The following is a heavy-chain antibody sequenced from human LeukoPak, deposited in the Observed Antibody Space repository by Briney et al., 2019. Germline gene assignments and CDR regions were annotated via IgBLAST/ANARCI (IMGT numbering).Heavy chain of an antibody. J-gene: IGHJ4*02. CDR1: GYSFTGYY. V-gene: IGHV1-2*02. CDR3: ARELWFGELLPASQFSD. D-gene: IGHD3-10*01. Sequence: GASVKVSCKASGYSFTGYYMNWVRQAPGQGFEWMGWINPYSGDTKYAQKFQGRVTMTRDTSISTAYMELSRLRSDDTAVYYCARELWFGELLPASQFSDWGQGTLVTVSS. CDR2: INPYSGDT.